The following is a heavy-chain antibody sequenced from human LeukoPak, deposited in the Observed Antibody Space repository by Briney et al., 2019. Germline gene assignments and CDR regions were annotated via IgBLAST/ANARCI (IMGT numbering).Heavy chain of an antibody. D-gene: IGHD2-2*01. CDR2: ISGSGGST. CDR3: AKSDVVVPAARRVWGAFDI. J-gene: IGHJ3*02. Sequence: GGSLRLSCAASGFTFSSYAMGWVRQAPGKGLEWVSAISGSGGSTYYADSVKGRFTISRDNSKNTLYLQMNSLRAEDTAVYYCAKSDVVVPAARRVWGAFDIWGQGTMVTVSS. CDR1: GFTFSSYA. V-gene: IGHV3-23*01.